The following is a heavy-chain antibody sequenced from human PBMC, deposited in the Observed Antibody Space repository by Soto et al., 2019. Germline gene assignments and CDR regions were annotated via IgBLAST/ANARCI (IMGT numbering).Heavy chain of an antibody. CDR2: IIPIFGTA. V-gene: IGHV1-69*13. CDR3: ARGRTMIDNYNWFDP. Sequence: SVKVSCNASGGTFSSYAISWVRQAPGQGLEWMGGIIPIFGTANYAQKFQGRVTITADESTSTAYMELSSLRSGDTAVYYCARGRTMIDNYNWFDPWGQGTLVTVSS. J-gene: IGHJ5*02. D-gene: IGHD3-22*01. CDR1: GGTFSSYA.